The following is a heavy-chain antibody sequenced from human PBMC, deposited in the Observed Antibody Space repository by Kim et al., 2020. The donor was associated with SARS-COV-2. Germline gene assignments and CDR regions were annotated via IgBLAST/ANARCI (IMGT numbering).Heavy chain of an antibody. Sequence: ELVAVISYEGSKQNDMDSLKGRFTISRDSSKNTLYLQMKSLRAEDTAVYFCARAIGVFWLTQSFPSLSYWGQGTLVAVSS. D-gene: IGHD3-16*01. J-gene: IGHJ4*02. V-gene: IGHV3-30*10. CDR2: ISYEGSKQ. CDR3: ARAIGVFWLTQSFPSLSY.